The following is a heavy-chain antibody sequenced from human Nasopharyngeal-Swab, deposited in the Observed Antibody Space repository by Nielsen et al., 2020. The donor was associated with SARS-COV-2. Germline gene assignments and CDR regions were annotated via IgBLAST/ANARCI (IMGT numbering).Heavy chain of an antibody. D-gene: IGHD4-17*01. CDR2: ISYDGSNK. CDR3: ASLPTVTTKGYGMDV. J-gene: IGHJ6*02. V-gene: IGHV3-30*04. Sequence: WIRQPPGKGLERVAVISYDGSNKYYADSVKGRFTISRDNSKNTLYLQMNSLRAEDTAVYYCASLPTVTTKGYGMDVWGQGTTVTVSS.